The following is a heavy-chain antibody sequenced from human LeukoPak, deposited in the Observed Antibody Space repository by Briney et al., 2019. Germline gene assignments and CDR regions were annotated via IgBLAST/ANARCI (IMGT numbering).Heavy chain of an antibody. CDR3: TTGWSSWYVY. CDR1: GFTFSDSA. CDR2: IKSKTDGGTT. V-gene: IGHV3-15*01. Sequence: GGSLRLSCAASGFTFSDSAMHRVRQAPGKGLEWVGRIKSKTDGGTTDYAAPVKGRFTISRDDSKNTLYLQMNSLKTEDTAVYYCTTGWSSWYVYWGQATLVTVSS. J-gene: IGHJ4*02. D-gene: IGHD6-13*01.